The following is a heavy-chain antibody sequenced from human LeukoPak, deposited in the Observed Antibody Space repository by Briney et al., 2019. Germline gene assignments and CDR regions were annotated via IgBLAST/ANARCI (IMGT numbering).Heavy chain of an antibody. D-gene: IGHD2-15*01. CDR1: GYTFTSYD. CDR2: MNPNSGNT. V-gene: IGHV1-8*01. J-gene: IGHJ5*02. Sequence: ASVKVSCKASGYTFTSYDINWVRQATGQGLEWMGWMNPNSGNTGYAQKFQGRVTMTRNTSISTAYMELSSLRSEDTAVYYCARDPTPCSGGSCYYNWFDPWGQGTLVIVSS. CDR3: ARDPTPCSGGSCYYNWFDP.